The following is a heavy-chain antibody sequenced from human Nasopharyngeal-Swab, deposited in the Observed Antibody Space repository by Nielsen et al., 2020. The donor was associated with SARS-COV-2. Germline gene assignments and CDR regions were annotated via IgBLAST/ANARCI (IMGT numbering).Heavy chain of an antibody. CDR3: ARAALTVTYSFDY. CDR1: GFTFSDYY. Sequence: GGSLRLSCAASGFTFSDYYMSWIRQAPGKGLEGVSYLSSSSSYTNYADSVKGRFTISRDNAKNSLYLQMNSLRAEDTAVYYCARAALTVTYSFDYWGQGTLVTVSS. V-gene: IGHV3-11*05. J-gene: IGHJ4*02. CDR2: LSSSSSYT. D-gene: IGHD3-16*01.